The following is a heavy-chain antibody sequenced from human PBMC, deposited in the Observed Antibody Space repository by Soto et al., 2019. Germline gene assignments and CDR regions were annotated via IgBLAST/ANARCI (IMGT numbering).Heavy chain of an antibody. CDR3: AKDALTVAGPQRGSLDV. CDR1: GFTFSNYG. J-gene: IGHJ6*02. Sequence: GGSLRLSCAASGFTFSNYGMHWVRQAPGKGLEWVAVISYDGSNKYYGDSVKGRFTISRDNSKNTVSLQMNSLRAEDTAVYYCAKDALTVAGPQRGSLDVWGQGTTVTVSS. D-gene: IGHD6-19*01. CDR2: ISYDGSNK. V-gene: IGHV3-30*18.